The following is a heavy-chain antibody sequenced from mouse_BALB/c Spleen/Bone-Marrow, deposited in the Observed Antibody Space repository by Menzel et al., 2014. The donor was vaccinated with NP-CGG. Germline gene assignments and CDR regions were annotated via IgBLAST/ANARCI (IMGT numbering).Heavy chain of an antibody. CDR3: ARGGTMMSTDAMDY. D-gene: IGHD2-3*01. CDR1: GYSFTGYY. Sequence: LVKTGASVKISCKASGYSFTGYYMHWVKQSHGKSLEWIGYISCYNGATRYNQKFKGKATFTVDTSSSTAHMQVNSLTSEDSAVYFCARGGTMMSTDAMDYWGQGTSVTVSS. V-gene: IGHV1S34*01. J-gene: IGHJ4*01. CDR2: ISCYNGAT.